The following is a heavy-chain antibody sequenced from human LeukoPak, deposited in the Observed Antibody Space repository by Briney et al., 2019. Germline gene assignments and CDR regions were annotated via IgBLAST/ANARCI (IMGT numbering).Heavy chain of an antibody. Sequence: GGTLRLSCAASGFTFSSHGMNWVRQAPGKGLEWVSAISGSGGSTYYADSVKGRFTISRDNSKNTLYLQMNSLRAEDTAVYYCAKDPVVRGVIIEIGYYFDYWGQGTLVTVSS. J-gene: IGHJ4*02. CDR2: ISGSGGST. CDR1: GFTFSSHG. CDR3: AKDPVVRGVIIEIGYYFDY. D-gene: IGHD3-10*01. V-gene: IGHV3-23*01.